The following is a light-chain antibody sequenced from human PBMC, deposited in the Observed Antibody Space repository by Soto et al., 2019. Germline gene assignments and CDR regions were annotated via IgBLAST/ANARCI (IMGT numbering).Light chain of an antibody. Sequence: QSVLTQPASVSGSPGQSITISCTGSSSDVGSYNLVSWYQQHPDKSPKLMIYEGTKRPSGVSIRFSGSKSGNTASLTISGLQAEDEADYYCCSYAGSSTPCVFGSGTKLTVL. J-gene: IGLJ1*01. CDR1: SSDVGSYNL. CDR2: EGT. V-gene: IGLV2-23*01. CDR3: CSYAGSSTPCV.